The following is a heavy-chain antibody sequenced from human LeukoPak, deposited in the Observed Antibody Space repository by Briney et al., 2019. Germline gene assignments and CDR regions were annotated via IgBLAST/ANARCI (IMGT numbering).Heavy chain of an antibody. CDR2: ISSSSSTI. CDR1: GFTFSSYS. Sequence: GGSLRLSCAASGFTFSSYSMNWVRQAPGKGLEWVSYISSSSSTIYYADSVKGRFTISRDNAKNSLYLQMNSLRAEDTAVYYCARDASAWSRDYWGLGTLVTVSS. D-gene: IGHD3-16*01. V-gene: IGHV3-48*04. J-gene: IGHJ4*02. CDR3: ARDASAWSRDY.